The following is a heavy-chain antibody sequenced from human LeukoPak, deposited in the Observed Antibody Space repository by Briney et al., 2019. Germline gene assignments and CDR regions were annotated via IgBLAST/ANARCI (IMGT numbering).Heavy chain of an antibody. CDR3: AKVNLGFSGYNWNYAPTYYFDY. D-gene: IGHD1-7*01. Sequence: GGSLRLSCAASGFTFSSYAMSWVRQAPGKGLEWVSAISGSGGSTYYADSVKGRFTISRDNSRNTVYLQLNSLRAEDTAVYYCAKVNLGFSGYNWNYAPTYYFDYWGQGTLVTVSS. CDR2: ISGSGGST. CDR1: GFTFSSYA. J-gene: IGHJ4*02. V-gene: IGHV3-23*01.